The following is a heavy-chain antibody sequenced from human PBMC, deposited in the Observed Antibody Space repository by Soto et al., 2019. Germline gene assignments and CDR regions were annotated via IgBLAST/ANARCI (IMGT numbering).Heavy chain of an antibody. D-gene: IGHD6-6*01. CDR2: ISSNGVGT. Sequence: VQLAESGGGLAQPGGSLRLSCAASGFTLSGYAMDWVGQAPGKGLEYVSGISSNGVGTYYANSVQGRFTISRDNSKNTVYLQMGSLRPEDMAVYYCARRARPDFYYMDVWGKGTTVTVSS. V-gene: IGHV3-64*01. CDR1: GFTLSGYA. J-gene: IGHJ6*03. CDR3: ARRARPDFYYMDV.